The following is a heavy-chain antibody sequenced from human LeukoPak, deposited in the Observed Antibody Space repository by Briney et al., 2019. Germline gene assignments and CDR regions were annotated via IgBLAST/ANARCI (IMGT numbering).Heavy chain of an antibody. J-gene: IGHJ6*03. D-gene: IGHD6-13*01. V-gene: IGHV3-30*18. Sequence: GGSLRLSCAASGFTFSSYGMHWVRQAPGKGLEWVAVISYDGSNKYYADSVKGRFTISRDNSKNTLYLQMNSLRAEDTAVYYCAKDRVYSIQYYYYMDVWGKGTTVTVSS. CDR3: AKDRVYSIQYYYYMDV. CDR2: ISYDGSNK. CDR1: GFTFSSYG.